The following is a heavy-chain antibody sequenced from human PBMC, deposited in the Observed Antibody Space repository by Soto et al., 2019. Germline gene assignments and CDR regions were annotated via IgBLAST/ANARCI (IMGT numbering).Heavy chain of an antibody. CDR3: ARVDSFWYYFDY. V-gene: IGHV4-31*03. D-gene: IGHD5-18*01. CDR1: GGSISSGGYY. J-gene: IGHJ4*02. Sequence: SETLSLTCTVSGGSISSGGYYWSWIRQHPGKGLEWIGYIYYSGSTYYNPSLKSRVTISVDTSKNQFSLKLSSVTAAVTAVYYCARVDSFWYYFDYWGQGTLVTVSS. CDR2: IYYSGST.